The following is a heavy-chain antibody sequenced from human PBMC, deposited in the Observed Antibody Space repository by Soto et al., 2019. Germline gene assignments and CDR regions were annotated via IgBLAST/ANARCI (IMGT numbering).Heavy chain of an antibody. CDR3: AKDVVVDTAMVPYFDY. CDR1: GFTFSNYG. V-gene: IGHV3-30*18. CDR2: ISYDGNNK. Sequence: GGSLRLSCAASGFTFSNYGMHWVRQAPGKGLEWVAVISYDGNNKYYADSVKGRFTISRDNSKNTLYLQMNSLRAEDTAVYYCAKDVVVDTAMVPYFDYWGQGTLVTVSS. D-gene: IGHD5-18*01. J-gene: IGHJ4*02.